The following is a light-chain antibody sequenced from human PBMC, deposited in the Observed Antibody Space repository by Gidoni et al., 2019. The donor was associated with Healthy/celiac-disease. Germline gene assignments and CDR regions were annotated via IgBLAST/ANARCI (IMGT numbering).Light chain of an antibody. CDR2: LGS. J-gene: IGKJ3*01. CDR3: MQALQTPLT. Sequence: DIVMTQSQLSLPVTPGEPASISCRSSQSLLHSNGYNYLDWYLQKPGQSPQLLIYLGSNRASGVPERFSGSGSGTDFTLKISRVEAEDVGVYYCMQALQTPLTFGPGTKVDIK. V-gene: IGKV2-28*01. CDR1: QSLLHSNGYNY.